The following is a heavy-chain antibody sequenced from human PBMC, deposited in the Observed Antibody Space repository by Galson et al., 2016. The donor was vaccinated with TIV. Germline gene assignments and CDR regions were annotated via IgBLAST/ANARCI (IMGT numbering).Heavy chain of an antibody. CDR3: ARGVVQATAIYGMDV. CDR1: GYSFSSYW. V-gene: IGHV5-51*01. D-gene: IGHD2-2*01. CDR2: IYPDDSDT. J-gene: IGHJ6*02. Sequence: QSGAEVKKPGESLKISCKGSGYSFSSYWIAWVRQMPGKGLEWMGIIYPDDSDTTYSPSFQGQVTISVDKSISTAYLQWSSLKASDTAKYYCARGVVQATAIYGMDVWGQGTTVTVSS.